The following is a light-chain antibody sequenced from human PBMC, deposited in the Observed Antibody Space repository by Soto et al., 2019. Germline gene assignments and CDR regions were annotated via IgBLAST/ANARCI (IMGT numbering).Light chain of an antibody. CDR3: QHYNNWPLT. CDR1: QNINNK. Sequence: EIVVTQSPATLSLSPGQRATLSCRTSQNINNKLVWYQQKPGQAPRLLIYGASTRATGIPARFSGSGSGTEFTLTISSLQSEDFAVYSYQHYNNWPLTFGGGTKVEIK. CDR2: GAS. V-gene: IGKV3-15*01. J-gene: IGKJ4*01.